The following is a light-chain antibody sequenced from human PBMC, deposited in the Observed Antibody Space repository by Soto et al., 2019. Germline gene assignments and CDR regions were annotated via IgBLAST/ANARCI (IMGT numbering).Light chain of an antibody. J-gene: IGLJ1*01. Sequence: QSALTQPPSASGSPGQSVTISCTGTSSDVGGYNYVSWYQQHPGKAPKLMIYEVRNRPSGISNRFSGSKSGNTASLTISGLQAEDEADYYCTSYTSSSPYVFGTGTKLTVL. CDR1: SSDVGGYNY. V-gene: IGLV2-14*01. CDR2: EVR. CDR3: TSYTSSSPYV.